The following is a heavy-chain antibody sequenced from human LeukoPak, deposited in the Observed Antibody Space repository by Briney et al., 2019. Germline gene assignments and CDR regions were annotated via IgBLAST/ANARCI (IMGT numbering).Heavy chain of an antibody. D-gene: IGHD3-10*01. V-gene: IGHV1-2*02. CDR1: GYTFTGYY. CDR2: INPNSGGT. Sequence: ASVKVSCTASGYTFTGYYMHWVRQAPGQGLEWMGWINPNSGGTNYAQKFQGRVTMTRDTSISTACMELSRLRSDDTAVYYCFVWFGELFYYYYGMDVWGQGTTVTVSS. CDR3: FVWFGELFYYYYGMDV. J-gene: IGHJ6*02.